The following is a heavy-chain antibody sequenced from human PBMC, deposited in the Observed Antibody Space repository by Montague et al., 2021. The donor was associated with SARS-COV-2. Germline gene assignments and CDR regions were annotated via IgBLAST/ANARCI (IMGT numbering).Heavy chain of an antibody. J-gene: IGHJ4*02. V-gene: IGHV4-59*08. Sequence: SETLSLTCNVSGDSINFYYWSWIRQPPGKGLEWIGYIYYNGSTNYNPSLKSRVTISVDTSMNQFSLKLSSVTAADTAVYFCARRRGGDFDYWGQGVLVTVSS. CDR3: ARRRGGDFDY. CDR2: IYYNGST. D-gene: IGHD4-17*01. CDR1: GDSINFYY.